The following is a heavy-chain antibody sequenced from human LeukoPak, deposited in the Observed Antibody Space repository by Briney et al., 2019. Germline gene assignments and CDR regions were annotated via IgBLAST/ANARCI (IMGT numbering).Heavy chain of an antibody. D-gene: IGHD3-22*01. CDR1: GGTFISYA. CDR3: ARGGRRDYYDSSGADYYYYGMDV. CDR2: IIPILGIA. J-gene: IGHJ6*02. V-gene: IGHV1-69*04. Sequence: SVTVSFKASGGTFISYAISWVRQAPGQGREWMGRIIPILGIANYAQKFQGRVTITADKSTSTAYMELSSLRSEDTAVYYCARGGRRDYYDSSGADYYYYGMDVWGQGTTVTVSS.